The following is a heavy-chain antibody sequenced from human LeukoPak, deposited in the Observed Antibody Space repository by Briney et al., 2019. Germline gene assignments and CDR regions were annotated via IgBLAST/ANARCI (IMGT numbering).Heavy chain of an antibody. CDR3: AKKGFGELVIDY. CDR1: GFTFSSYA. V-gene: IGHV3-23*01. D-gene: IGHD3-10*01. Sequence: GGFLRLSCAASGFTFSSYAMSWVRQAPGKGLEWVSAISGSGGSTYYADSVKGRFTISRDNSKNTLYLQMNSLRAEDTAVYYCAKKGFGELVIDYWGQGTLVTVSS. CDR2: ISGSGGST. J-gene: IGHJ4*02.